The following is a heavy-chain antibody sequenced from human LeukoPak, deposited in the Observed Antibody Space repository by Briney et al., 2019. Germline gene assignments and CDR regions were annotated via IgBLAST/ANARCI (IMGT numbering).Heavy chain of an antibody. J-gene: IGHJ3*02. CDR1: GCTFSSYA. V-gene: IGHV3-23*01. CDR3: AKDPPTVVANAFHI. CDR2: ISTSGGST. Sequence: GGSLRLSCAASGCTFSSYAMSWVRQAPGKGLEWVSGISTSGGSTYYADSVKGRFTISRDNSKNTLYLQMDSVRGEDTAIYYCAKDPPTVVANAFHIWGQGTMVTVSS. D-gene: IGHD4-17*01.